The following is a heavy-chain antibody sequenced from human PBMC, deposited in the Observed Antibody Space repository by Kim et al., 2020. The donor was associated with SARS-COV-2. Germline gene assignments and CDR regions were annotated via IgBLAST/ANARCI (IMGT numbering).Heavy chain of an antibody. CDR3: ARYGGVRLQQSGYFDY. D-gene: IGHD5-12*01. J-gene: IGHJ4*02. Sequence: GGSLRLSCAASGFTFSSYGMHWVRQAPGKGLEWVAVIWYDGSNKYYADSVKGRFTISRDNSKNTLYLQMNILRAEDTAVYDCARYGGVRLQQSGYFDYWGQGTLVTVSS. CDR1: GFTFSSYG. CDR2: IWYDGSNK. V-gene: IGHV3-33*01.